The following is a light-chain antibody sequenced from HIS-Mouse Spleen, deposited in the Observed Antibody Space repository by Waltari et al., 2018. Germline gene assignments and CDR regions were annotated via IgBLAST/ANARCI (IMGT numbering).Light chain of an antibody. CDR2: DVS. J-gene: IGLJ1*01. CDR3: CSYAGSYTFPYV. V-gene: IGLV2-11*01. CDR1: SSDVGGYNY. Sequence: QSALTQPRSVSGSPGQSVTISCTVTSSDVGGYNYVSWYQQHPGKAPNLMIYDVSKRPSGVPDRFSGSKSGNTASLTISGLQAEDEADYYCCSYAGSYTFPYVFGTGTKVTVL.